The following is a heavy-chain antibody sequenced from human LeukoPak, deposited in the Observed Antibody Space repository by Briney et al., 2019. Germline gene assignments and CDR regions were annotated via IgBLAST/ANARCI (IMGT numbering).Heavy chain of an antibody. CDR1: GYTFSGYY. CDR3: ARGGVGATTY. J-gene: IGHJ4*02. Sequence: ASVKVSCKASGYTFSGYYMHWVRQAPGQGLEWMGWISPNSGGTNYAQKLQGRVTMTRDTSISTASMELSRLTPDDTAVYYCARGGVGATTYWGQGTLVTVSS. V-gene: IGHV1-2*02. CDR2: ISPNSGGT. D-gene: IGHD1-26*01.